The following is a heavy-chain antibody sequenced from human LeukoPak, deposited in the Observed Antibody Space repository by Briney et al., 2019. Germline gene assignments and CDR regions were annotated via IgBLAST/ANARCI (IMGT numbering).Heavy chain of an antibody. CDR2: ISSSGGST. J-gene: IGHJ5*02. Sequence: GGSLRLSCAASGFTFSSYAMSWVRQAPGKGLEWVSAISSSGGSTYYADSVKGRFTITSDNSKNKLYLQMNSLRAEDTAVYYWAKVAAAGPMRWFDPWGQGTLVTVSS. CDR1: GFTFSSYA. D-gene: IGHD6-13*01. CDR3: AKVAAAGPMRWFDP. V-gene: IGHV3-23*01.